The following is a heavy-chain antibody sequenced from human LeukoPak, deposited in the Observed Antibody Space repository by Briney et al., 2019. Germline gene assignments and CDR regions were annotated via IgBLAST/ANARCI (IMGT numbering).Heavy chain of an antibody. CDR1: GGSFSGYY. Sequence: SETLSLTCAVYGGSFSGYYWSWIRQPPGKGLEWIGEINHSGSTNYNPSLKSRVTISVDTSKNQFSLKLSSVTAADTAVYYCASLGSDSSGYGKTWLYYFDYWGQGTLVTISS. CDR2: INHSGST. J-gene: IGHJ4*02. CDR3: ASLGSDSSGYGKTWLYYFDY. V-gene: IGHV4-34*01. D-gene: IGHD3-22*01.